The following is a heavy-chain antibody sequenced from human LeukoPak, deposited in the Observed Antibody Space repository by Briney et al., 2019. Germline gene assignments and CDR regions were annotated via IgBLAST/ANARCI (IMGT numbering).Heavy chain of an antibody. CDR2: INHSGST. J-gene: IGHJ4*02. Sequence: PSETLSLTCAVYGGSFSGYYWSWIRQPPGKGLEWIGEINHSGSTNYNPSLKSRVTISVDTSKNQFSLKLSSVTAADTAVYYCARGRVRITMVRGVTHFDYCGQGTLVTVSS. D-gene: IGHD3-10*01. CDR3: ARGRVRITMVRGVTHFDY. V-gene: IGHV4-34*01. CDR1: GGSFSGYY.